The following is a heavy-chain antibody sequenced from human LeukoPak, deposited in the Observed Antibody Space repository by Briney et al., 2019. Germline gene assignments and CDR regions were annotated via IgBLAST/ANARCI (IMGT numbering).Heavy chain of an antibody. V-gene: IGHV3-48*01. Sequence: GGSLRLFCATSGFTFSSYSMNWVRQAPGKGLEWVSYISSSSGTIYYADSVKGRFTISRDNAKNSLSLQMNSLRAEDTAVYYCAREGHCSTTSCALDAIEIWGQGTLVAVSS. D-gene: IGHD2-2*01. CDR2: ISSSSGTI. CDR1: GFTFSSYS. CDR3: AREGHCSTTSCALDAIEI. J-gene: IGHJ3*02.